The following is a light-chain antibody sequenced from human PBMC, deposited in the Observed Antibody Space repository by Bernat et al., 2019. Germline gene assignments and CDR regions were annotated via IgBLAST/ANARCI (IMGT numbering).Light chain of an antibody. V-gene: IGKV1-17*01. Sequence: SASVGDRVTITCRASEGISNYFSWYQQKPGKAPKRLIYAASSLESGVPSRFSGSGSRTEFTLTISSLQPEDFATYYCLQGYSTPLTFGGGTKVAIK. J-gene: IGKJ4*01. CDR3: LQGYSTPLT. CDR2: AAS. CDR1: EGISNY.